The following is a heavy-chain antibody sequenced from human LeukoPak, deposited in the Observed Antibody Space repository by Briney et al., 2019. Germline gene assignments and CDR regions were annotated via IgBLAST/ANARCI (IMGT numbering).Heavy chain of an antibody. V-gene: IGHV1-69*13. Sequence: SVKVSRKASGGTFSSYAISWVRQAPGQGLEWMGGIIPIFGTANYAQKFQGRVTITADESTSTAYMELSSLRSEDTAVYYCARGDWNAREYYFDYWGQGTLVTVSS. J-gene: IGHJ4*02. D-gene: IGHD1-1*01. CDR1: GGTFSSYA. CDR2: IIPIFGTA. CDR3: ARGDWNAREYYFDY.